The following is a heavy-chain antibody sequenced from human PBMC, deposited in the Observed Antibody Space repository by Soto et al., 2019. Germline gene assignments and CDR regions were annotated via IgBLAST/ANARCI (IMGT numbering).Heavy chain of an antibody. J-gene: IGHJ6*02. CDR3: ARETNYDILTGYLYGMDV. D-gene: IGHD3-9*01. CDR1: GGSISSGDYY. Sequence: QVQLQESGPGLVKPSQTLSLTCTVSGGSISSGDYYWSWIRQPPGKGLEWIGYIYYSGSTYYNPSLKSRVTISVDTSKNQFSLKLSSVTAADTAVYYCARETNYDILTGYLYGMDVWGQGTTVTVSS. V-gene: IGHV4-30-4*01. CDR2: IYYSGST.